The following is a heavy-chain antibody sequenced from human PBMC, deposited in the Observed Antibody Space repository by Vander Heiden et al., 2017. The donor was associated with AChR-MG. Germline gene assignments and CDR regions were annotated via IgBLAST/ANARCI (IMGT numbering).Heavy chain of an antibody. V-gene: IGHV4-39*01. J-gene: IGHJ6*02. CDR2: IYYSGST. D-gene: IGHD3-3*01. CDR1: GGSISSSSYY. Sequence: QLQLQESGPGLVKPSETLSLTCTVSGGSISSSSYYWGWIRQPPGKGLEWIGSIYYSGSTYYNPSLKSRVTISVDTSKNQFSLKLSSVTAADTAVYYCARHDDFWSGYRTVGWNYYGMDVWGQGTTVTVSS. CDR3: ARHDDFWSGYRTVGWNYYGMDV.